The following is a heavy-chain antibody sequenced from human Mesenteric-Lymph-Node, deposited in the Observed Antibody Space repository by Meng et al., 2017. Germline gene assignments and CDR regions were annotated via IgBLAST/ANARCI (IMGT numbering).Heavy chain of an antibody. D-gene: IGHD2-15*01. CDR3: ARVWDRWDLPDY. Sequence: GESLKISCAASGFTFSSSEMNWIRQAPGKGLEWISHISSSGTIIYYADSVKGRFIISRDNAKNSLYLQMNSLRVEDTAVYYCARVWDRWDLPDYWGQGTLVPSPQ. CDR2: ISSSGTII. J-gene: IGHJ4*02. CDR1: GFTFSSSE. V-gene: IGHV3-48*03.